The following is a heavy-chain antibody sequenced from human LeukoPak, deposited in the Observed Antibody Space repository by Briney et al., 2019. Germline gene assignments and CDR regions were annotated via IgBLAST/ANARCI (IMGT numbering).Heavy chain of an antibody. V-gene: IGHV3-23*01. CDR3: ARDSPVLTL. D-gene: IGHD4/OR15-4a*01. Sequence: GRSLRLSCAASAFTFSSHAMSWVRQAPEKGPEWVSAVSDMGAGSYYEASVQGRFIISRDDSRNTLYLEMNSLRPEDSAVYYCARDSPVLTLWAQGTRVSVS. CDR2: VSDMGAGS. J-gene: IGHJ4*02. CDR1: AFTFSSHA.